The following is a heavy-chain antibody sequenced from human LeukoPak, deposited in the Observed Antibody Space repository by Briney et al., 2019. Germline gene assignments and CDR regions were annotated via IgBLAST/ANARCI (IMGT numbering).Heavy chain of an antibody. J-gene: IGHJ5*02. V-gene: IGHV3-23*01. Sequence: GGSLRLSCAASGFTFISYAMSWVRQAPGKGLEWVSAISGSGGSTYYADSVKGRFTISRDNYKNTLYLQMTSLRAEATAVYYCAKDGRTAFDPWGQGTLVTVSS. CDR2: ISGSGGST. CDR3: AKDGRTAFDP. CDR1: GFTFISYA. D-gene: IGHD2-2*01.